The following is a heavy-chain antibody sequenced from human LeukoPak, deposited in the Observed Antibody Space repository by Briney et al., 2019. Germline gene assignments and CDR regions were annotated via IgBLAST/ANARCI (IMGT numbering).Heavy chain of an antibody. Sequence: GGSLRLSCVASGLSISTSWMSWVRQTPGKGLEWVSGTNWDGGRTGYADSVKGRFTISRDNAKNSLCLQMNSLRVEDTAMYYCARDGLRRPPTPYCGGDCPLDYWGQGTLVSVSS. CDR3: ARDGLRRPPTPYCGGDCPLDY. V-gene: IGHV3-20*04. CDR1: GLSISTSW. J-gene: IGHJ4*02. D-gene: IGHD2-21*02. CDR2: TNWDGGRT.